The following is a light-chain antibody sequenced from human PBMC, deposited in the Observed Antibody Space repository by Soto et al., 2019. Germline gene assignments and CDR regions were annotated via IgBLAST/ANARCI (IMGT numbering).Light chain of an antibody. CDR1: QTVSSNY. Sequence: TPSPATLSLSPGERATPSCRASQTVSSNYLAWCQQRPGQAPRLLIYGASTRAAGIPDRFSGSGSGTDFTLTITRLEPEDSAVYFCQQYTGTPTTFGQGTLLEIK. J-gene: IGKJ5*01. V-gene: IGKV3-20*01. CDR2: GAS. CDR3: QQYTGTPTT.